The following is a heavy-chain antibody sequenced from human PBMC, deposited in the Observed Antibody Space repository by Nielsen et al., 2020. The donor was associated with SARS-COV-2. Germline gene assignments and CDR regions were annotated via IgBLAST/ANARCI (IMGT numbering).Heavy chain of an antibody. J-gene: IGHJ6*02. CDR3: ARDLSTRGGMDV. Sequence: GESLKISCAASGFTFTNYAMNWVRQAPGKGLEWVSYISSSGSTIYYADSVKGRFTISRDNSKNTLYLQMNSLRAEDTAVYYCARDLSTRGGMDVWGQGTTVTVSS. CDR1: GFTFTNYA. CDR2: ISSSGSTI. D-gene: IGHD3-10*01. V-gene: IGHV3-48*01.